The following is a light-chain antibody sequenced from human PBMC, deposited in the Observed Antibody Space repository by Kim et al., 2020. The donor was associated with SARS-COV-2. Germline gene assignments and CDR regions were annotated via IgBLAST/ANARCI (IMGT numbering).Light chain of an antibody. CDR1: SRDANTYNR. CDR2: EVS. Sequence: QSALTQSPSVSGSPGQSVTISCTGISRDANTYNRVSWYQQAPGTAPKLIIYEVSNRPSGVPDRFSGSKSGNSASLTISGLQAEDEAFYYCTSYIGTATLVFGGGTQLTVL. V-gene: IGLV2-18*02. CDR3: TSYIGTATLV. J-gene: IGLJ2*01.